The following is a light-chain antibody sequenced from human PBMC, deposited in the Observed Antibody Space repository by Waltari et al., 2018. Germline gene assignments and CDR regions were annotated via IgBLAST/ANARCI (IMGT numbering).Light chain of an antibody. Sequence: EIVLTQSPGTLSLSPGARATLSCTASQSVRSGYFAGYQQKPGHAPRLLIDGTSNSATGIADRFSGSGSGTDFTLTLSRLEPEDFAAYYCQAHRNPPPQWTFGQGTKVEIK. J-gene: IGKJ1*01. CDR3: QAHRNPPPQWT. V-gene: IGKV3-20*01. CDR2: GTS. CDR1: QSVRSGY.